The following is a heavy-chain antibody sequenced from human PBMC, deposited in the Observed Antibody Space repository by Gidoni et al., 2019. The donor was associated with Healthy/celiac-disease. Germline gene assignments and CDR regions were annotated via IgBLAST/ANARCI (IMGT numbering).Heavy chain of an antibody. CDR2: ISAYNGNT. Sequence: QAQLVQSGGEMTKPGASVKFSCKGSGYHFTSYGIRWVRQAPGQGLEWMGWISAYNGNTNYAQKLQGRVTMTTDTSTSTAYMELRSLRSDDTAVYYCARTYRSRTFDYWGHGTLVTVSS. D-gene: IGHD1-26*01. CDR3: ARTYRSRTFDY. V-gene: IGHV1-18*04. CDR1: GYHFTSYG. J-gene: IGHJ4*01.